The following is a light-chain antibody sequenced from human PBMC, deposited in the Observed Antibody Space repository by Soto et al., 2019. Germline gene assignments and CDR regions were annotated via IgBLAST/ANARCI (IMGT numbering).Light chain of an antibody. CDR1: SSNIGAGYD. CDR3: QSYDSSLSGSVV. CDR2: GNS. V-gene: IGLV1-40*01. J-gene: IGLJ2*01. Sequence: QSVLPQPPSVSGAPGQRVTISCTGSSSNIGAGYDVHWYQQLPGTAPKLLIYGNSNRPSGVPDRFSGSKSGTSASLAITGLQAEDEPDYYCQSYDSSLSGSVVFGGGTKVTVL.